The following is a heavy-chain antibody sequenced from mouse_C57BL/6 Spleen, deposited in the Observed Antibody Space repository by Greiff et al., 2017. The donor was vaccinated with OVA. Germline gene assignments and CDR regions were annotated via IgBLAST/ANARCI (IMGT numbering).Heavy chain of an antibody. Sequence: EVQLQQSGPELVKPGASVKIPCKASGYTFTDYNMDWVKQSHGKSLEWIGDINPNNGGTIYNQKFKGKATLTVDKSSSTAYMELRSLTSEDTAVYYCARGSTTVVGKAWFAYWGQGTLVTVSA. CDR1: GYTFTDYN. D-gene: IGHD1-1*01. CDR3: ARGSTTVVGKAWFAY. CDR2: INPNNGGT. V-gene: IGHV1-18*01. J-gene: IGHJ3*01.